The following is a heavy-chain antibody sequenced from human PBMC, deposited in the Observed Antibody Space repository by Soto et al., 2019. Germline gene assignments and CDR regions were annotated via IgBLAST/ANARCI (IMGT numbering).Heavy chain of an antibody. Sequence: QVQLVQSGAEVKKPGASVKVSCKASGYTFTSYYMHWARQAPGQGLEWMGIINPSGGSTSYAQKFQGRVTMTRDTSTSTVYMELSSLRSEDTAVYYCERVPPTDSSGYRVGAFDIWGQGTMVTVAS. J-gene: IGHJ3*02. CDR3: ERVPPTDSSGYRVGAFDI. CDR1: GYTFTSYY. D-gene: IGHD3-22*01. V-gene: IGHV1-46*01. CDR2: INPSGGST.